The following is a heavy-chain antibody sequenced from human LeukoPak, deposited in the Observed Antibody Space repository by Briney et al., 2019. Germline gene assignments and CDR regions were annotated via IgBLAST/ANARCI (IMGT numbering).Heavy chain of an antibody. J-gene: IGHJ4*02. Sequence: GASVKVSCKASGYTFTGYGISWVRQAPGQGLEWMGWIGAYNGNTNYAQKLEGRVTMTTDTSTSTAYMELRSLRSDDTAVYYCASSYGPTIYYFDYWGQGTLVTVSS. V-gene: IGHV1-18*01. D-gene: IGHD4-17*01. CDR3: ASSYGPTIYYFDY. CDR1: GYTFTGYG. CDR2: IGAYNGNT.